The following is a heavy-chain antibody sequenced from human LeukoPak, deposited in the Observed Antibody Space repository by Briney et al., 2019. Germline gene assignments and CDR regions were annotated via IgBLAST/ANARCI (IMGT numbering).Heavy chain of an antibody. Sequence: SGTLSLTCTVSGGSISSINWGSWVRQLPGKGLEWIGEIYHSGSTNYNPSLKSRVTISVDKSKNQFSLKLSSVTAADTAVYYCLYSSSWKNRDYWGQGTLVTVSS. D-gene: IGHD6-13*01. CDR2: IYHSGST. J-gene: IGHJ4*02. V-gene: IGHV4-4*02. CDR1: GGSISSINW. CDR3: LYSSSWKNRDY.